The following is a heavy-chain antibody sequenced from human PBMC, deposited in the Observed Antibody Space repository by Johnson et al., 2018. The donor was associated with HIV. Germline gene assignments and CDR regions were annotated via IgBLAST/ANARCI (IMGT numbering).Heavy chain of an antibody. CDR2: ISGGST. Sequence: VQLVESGGGVVQPGGSLRLSCAASGFTFSSYGMHWVRQAPGKGLEWVSSISGGSTYFADSRKGRFTISRDNSKNSLHLQMNSLRSEDTAVYYCARDRLSSSSYNDAFDIWGQGTMVTVSS. D-gene: IGHD2-2*02. J-gene: IGHJ3*02. CDR3: ARDRLSSSSYNDAFDI. V-gene: IGHV3-38-3*01. CDR1: GFTFSSYG.